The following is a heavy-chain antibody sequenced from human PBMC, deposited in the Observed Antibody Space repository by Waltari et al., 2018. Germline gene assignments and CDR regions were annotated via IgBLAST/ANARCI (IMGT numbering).Heavy chain of an antibody. Sequence: QVQLQQWGAGLLKPSETLSLTCAVYGGSFSGYYWSWIRQPPGKGLEWIGEINHSGSTNDHPSLKSRVTISVDTSKNQFSLKLSSVTAADTAVYYCARGRYARKYYMDVWGKGTTVTVSS. J-gene: IGHJ6*03. CDR3: ARGRYARKYYMDV. V-gene: IGHV4-34*01. CDR2: INHSGST. CDR1: GGSFSGYY. D-gene: IGHD2-2*01.